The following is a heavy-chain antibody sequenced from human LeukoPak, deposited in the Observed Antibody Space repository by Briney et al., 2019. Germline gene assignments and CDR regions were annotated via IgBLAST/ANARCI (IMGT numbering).Heavy chain of an antibody. CDR1: GGSISSYY. CDR2: IYFSGST. CDR3: ARGSSYYDSSGYHPTRFDP. Sequence: PSETLSLTCTVSGGSISSYYWSWLRPPPGKGLEGIGYIYFSGSTNYNPSIKSRVNISVDTSKNQFSLKLSSVPAADTAVYYCARGSSYYDSSGYHPTRFDPWGQGTLVTVSS. D-gene: IGHD3-22*01. V-gene: IGHV4-59*01. J-gene: IGHJ5*02.